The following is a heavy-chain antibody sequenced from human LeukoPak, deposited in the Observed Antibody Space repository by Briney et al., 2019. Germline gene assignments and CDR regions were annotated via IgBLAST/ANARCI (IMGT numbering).Heavy chain of an antibody. D-gene: IGHD2-2*01. Sequence: SVTVSFTASGGTFSSYAISWVRQAPGQGLEWMGGIIPIFGTANYAQKFQGRVTITADESTSTAYMELSSLRSEDTAVYYCASRIPPRDVVPAANYYGMDVWGQGTTVTVSS. CDR3: ASRIPPRDVVPAANYYGMDV. J-gene: IGHJ6*02. V-gene: IGHV1-69*13. CDR2: IIPIFGTA. CDR1: GGTFSSYA.